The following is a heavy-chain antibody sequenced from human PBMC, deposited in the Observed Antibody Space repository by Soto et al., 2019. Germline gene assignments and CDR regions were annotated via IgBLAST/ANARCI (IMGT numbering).Heavy chain of an antibody. CDR1: GFTFSSYA. V-gene: IGHV3-23*01. J-gene: IGHJ4*02. CDR2: ISGSGGST. CDR3: ATPSSLVSWEVYYFDY. D-gene: IGHD1-26*01. Sequence: GGSLRLSCAASGFTFSSYAMSWVRQAPGKGLEWVSAISGSGGSTYYADSVKGRFTISRDNSKNTLYLQMNSLRAEDTAVYYCATPSSLVSWEVYYFDYWGQGTLVTVSS.